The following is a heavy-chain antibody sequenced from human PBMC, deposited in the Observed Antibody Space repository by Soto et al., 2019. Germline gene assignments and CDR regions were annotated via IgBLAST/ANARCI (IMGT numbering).Heavy chain of an antibody. CDR2: IWYSRSNK. D-gene: IGHD2-2*01. CDR3: ARGQDIVVVPAANHGMDV. CDR1: GFTFSSYG. J-gene: IGHJ6*02. V-gene: IGHV3-33*01. Sequence: PGGSLRLSCAASGFTFSSYGMHWVRQAPGKGLEWVAVIWYSRSNKYYADSVKGRFTISRDNSKNTLYLQMNSLRDEDTAVYYCARGQDIVVVPAANHGMDVWGQGTTVTVSS.